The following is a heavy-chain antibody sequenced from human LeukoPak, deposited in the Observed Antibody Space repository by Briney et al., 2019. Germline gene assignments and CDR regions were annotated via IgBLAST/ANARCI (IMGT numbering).Heavy chain of an antibody. J-gene: IGHJ4*02. Sequence: PGGSLRLSCEASGFTFSAYAMPWVRQAPGKGLEWVGRIKSKGGGGTTDYAAPVKGRFTISSDDSKNTLYLQMNSLKTEDTAVYYCTTDRPTLGSGEMDYWGQGTLVTVSS. CDR2: IKSKGGGGTT. CDR1: GFTFSAYA. D-gene: IGHD3-10*01. V-gene: IGHV3-15*01. CDR3: TTDRPTLGSGEMDY.